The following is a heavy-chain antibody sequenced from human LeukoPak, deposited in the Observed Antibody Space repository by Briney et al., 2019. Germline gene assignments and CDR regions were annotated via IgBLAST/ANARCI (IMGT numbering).Heavy chain of an antibody. J-gene: IGHJ6*03. V-gene: IGHV1-2*02. CDR3: ARDLSDGYYYYYMDV. Sequence: RASVKVSCKASGYTFTGYYMHWVRQAPGQGLEWMGWINPNSGGTNYAQKFQGRVTMTRDTSISTAYMELSRLRSDDTAVYYCARDLSDGYYYYYMDVWGKGTTVTISS. CDR2: INPNSGGT. CDR1: GYTFTGYY. D-gene: IGHD2/OR15-2a*01.